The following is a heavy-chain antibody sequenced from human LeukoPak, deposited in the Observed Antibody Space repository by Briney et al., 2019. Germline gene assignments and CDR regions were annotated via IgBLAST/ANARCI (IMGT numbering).Heavy chain of an antibody. CDR2: ISSSSSYI. CDR1: GFTFNSYS. V-gene: IGHV3-21*01. Sequence: GGSLRLSRAASGFTFNSYSMNWVRQAPGKGLEWVSSISSSSSYIFYADSAKGRFTISRDNAKNPLYLQMNSLRAEDTAVYYCARGGSSSSWYFDYWGQGTLVTVSS. CDR3: ARGGSSSSWYFDY. D-gene: IGHD2-15*01. J-gene: IGHJ4*02.